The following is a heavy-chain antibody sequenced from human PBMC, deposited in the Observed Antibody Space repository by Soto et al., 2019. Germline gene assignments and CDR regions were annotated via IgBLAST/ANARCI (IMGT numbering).Heavy chain of an antibody. V-gene: IGHV4-59*01. CDR3: ARGGYDILTGPYFDY. CDR1: GGSISGYY. D-gene: IGHD3-9*01. Sequence: SETLSLTCTVSGGSISGYYWSWIRQPPGKRLEWIGYINYFGSTNYNPSLKSRVTISVDTSKNQFSLKLSSVTAADTAVYYCARGGYDILTGPYFDYWGQGTLVTVSS. J-gene: IGHJ4*02. CDR2: INYFGST.